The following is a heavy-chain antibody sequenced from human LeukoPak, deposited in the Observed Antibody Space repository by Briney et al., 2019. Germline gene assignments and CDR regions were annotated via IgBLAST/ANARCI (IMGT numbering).Heavy chain of an antibody. V-gene: IGHV3-15*01. CDR2: FKSKVAGGTT. D-gene: IGHD1-26*01. CDR3: TRGAPQADVFDI. J-gene: IGHJ3*02. CDR1: GFTFSVTW. Sequence: GGSLRLSCAASGFTFSVTWMSWVRQAPGRGLEWVGRFKSKVAGGTTDYAAPVAGRFTISRDDSKNMLYLQMNSLKTEDTGVYYCTRGAPQADVFDIWGQGTMVTVSS.